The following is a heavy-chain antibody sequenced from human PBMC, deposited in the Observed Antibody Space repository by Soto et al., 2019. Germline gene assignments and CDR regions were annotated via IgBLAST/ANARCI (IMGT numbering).Heavy chain of an antibody. V-gene: IGHV3-30-3*01. J-gene: IGHJ4*02. CDR3: ARDMRHDYASGRLDY. CDR1: GFTFSDYP. Sequence: QVKLVESGGGVVQPGASLRLSCVASGFTFSDYPLHWVRRAPGKGLEWVAVISYDGNDESYSDSVKGRFTISRDNSKTTVYLQRNSLRADELAVYHCARDMRHDYASGRLDYLGRGTLVTVSS. CDR2: ISYDGNDE. D-gene: IGHD3-10*01.